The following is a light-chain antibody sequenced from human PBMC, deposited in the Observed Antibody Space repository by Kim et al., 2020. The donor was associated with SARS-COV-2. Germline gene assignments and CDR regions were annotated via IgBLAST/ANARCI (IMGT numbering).Light chain of an antibody. CDR2: DAS. Sequence: SASGGDRVTITCQASQEISNYLNWYQQKPGKAPKLLIYDASNLETGVPSRFSGSGSGTDFTFTISSLQPEDIVTYYCQQYDNLPYTFGQGTKLEI. CDR1: QEISNY. V-gene: IGKV1-33*01. J-gene: IGKJ2*01. CDR3: QQYDNLPYT.